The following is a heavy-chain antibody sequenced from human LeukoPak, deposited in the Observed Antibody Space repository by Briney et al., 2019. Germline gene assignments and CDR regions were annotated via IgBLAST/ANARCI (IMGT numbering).Heavy chain of an antibody. CDR1: GYTFTRHT. V-gene: IGHV1-18*04. CDR3: ARVMTTVVTAHAFEI. J-gene: IGHJ3*02. Sequence: ASVKVSCKASGYTFTRHTISWVRQAPGQGLEWMGWISAYNGNTNYAQHLQGRVTMATDTSTNTAYLELRSLRSDDTAIYYCARVMTTVVTAHAFEIWGQGTMVTVSS. D-gene: IGHD4-11*01. CDR2: ISAYNGNT.